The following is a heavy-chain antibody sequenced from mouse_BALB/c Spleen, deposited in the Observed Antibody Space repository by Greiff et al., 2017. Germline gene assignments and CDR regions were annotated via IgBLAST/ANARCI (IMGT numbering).Heavy chain of an antibody. CDR3: AKRGLYYGYDVGFDY. CDR1: GYTFTDYV. CDR2: IYPGSGST. J-gene: IGHJ2*01. Sequence: VKLVESGPELVKPGASVKMSCKASGYTFTDYVISWVKQRTGQGLEWIGEIYPGSGSTYYNEKFKGKATLTADKSSNTAYMQLSSLTSEDSAVYFCAKRGLYYGYDVGFDYWGQGTTLTVSS. V-gene: IGHV1-77*01. D-gene: IGHD2-2*01.